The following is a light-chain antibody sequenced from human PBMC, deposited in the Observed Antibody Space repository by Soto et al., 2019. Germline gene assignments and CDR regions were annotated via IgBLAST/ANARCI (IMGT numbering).Light chain of an antibody. CDR1: QGISSA. J-gene: IGKJ5*01. CDR2: DAS. CDR3: QQFDSYPST. Sequence: GDRVLITCRASQGISSALAWYQQKPGKAPKLLIYDASNLENGVPSRFSGSGSGTDFTLTISSLQPEDSATFYCQQFDSYPSTFGQGTRLEIK. V-gene: IGKV1-13*02.